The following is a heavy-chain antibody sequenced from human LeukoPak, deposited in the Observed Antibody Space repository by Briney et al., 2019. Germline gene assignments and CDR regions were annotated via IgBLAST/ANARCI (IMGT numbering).Heavy chain of an antibody. Sequence: PGGSLRLSCAASGFTFSSYSMNWVRQAPGKGLEWVSSISSSSSSYIYYADSVKGRFTISRDNAKNSLYLQMNSLRAEDTAVYYCARGLGVPAAIHGPWWFDPWGQGTLVTVSS. CDR3: ARGLGVPAAIHGPWWFDP. CDR1: GFTFSSYS. V-gene: IGHV3-21*01. J-gene: IGHJ5*02. CDR2: ISSSSSSYI. D-gene: IGHD2-2*02.